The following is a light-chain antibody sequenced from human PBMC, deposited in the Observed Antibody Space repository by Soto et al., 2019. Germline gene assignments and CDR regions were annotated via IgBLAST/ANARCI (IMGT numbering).Light chain of an antibody. J-gene: IGKJ1*01. CDR2: WAS. V-gene: IGKV4-1*01. CDR1: QSGLYSSNNKNY. Sequence: IVMTQSPDSLAVSLGERATINCKSSQSGLYSSNNKNYVAWYQQKPGQPPKLLIYWASTRESGVADRVSGSGSGTDYTLTISSLQAEDVAVYYCQQYYSTPRTFGQGTKVEIK. CDR3: QQYYSTPRT.